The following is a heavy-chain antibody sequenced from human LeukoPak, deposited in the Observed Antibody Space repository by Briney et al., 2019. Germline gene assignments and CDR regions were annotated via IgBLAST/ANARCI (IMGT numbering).Heavy chain of an antibody. Sequence: ASVKVSCKASGYTFSDYDVNWVRQAPGQGLEWMGWRNPTSGDTGYAQKFQGRVTMTRSMSRNTAYMELSRLRSEDTAVYFCARVVMKAFYYYYMDVSGKGTTIIISS. CDR1: GYTFSDYD. CDR2: RNPTSGDT. V-gene: IGHV1-8*01. CDR3: ARVVMKAFYYYYMDV. D-gene: IGHD2-21*01. J-gene: IGHJ6*03.